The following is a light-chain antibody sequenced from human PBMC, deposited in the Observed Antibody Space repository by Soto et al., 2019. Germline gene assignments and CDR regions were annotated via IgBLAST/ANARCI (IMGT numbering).Light chain of an antibody. CDR3: QQYDNLPLT. CDR2: DAS. CDR1: QSISNW. Sequence: DIQMTQSPSTLSATAGDRVTITCRAGQSISNWLAWYQQKPGKAPKLLIYDASNLETGVPSRFSGSGSGTDFTFTISSLQPEDIATYYCQQYDNLPLTFGGGTKVDIK. V-gene: IGKV1-33*01. J-gene: IGKJ4*01.